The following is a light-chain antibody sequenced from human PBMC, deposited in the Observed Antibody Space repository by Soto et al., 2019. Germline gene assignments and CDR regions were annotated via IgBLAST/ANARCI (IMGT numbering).Light chain of an antibody. Sequence: ETVLTQSPGTLSLSPGERATLSCRASQTVAGSYLAWSQQKPGQAPRLLIYAASTRVTGIPDRFSGSGSGRDFTLTISRLEPEDFAVYYCQQYANWYTFGQGTTLEIK. CDR3: QQYANWYT. V-gene: IGKV3-20*01. CDR1: QTVAGSY. J-gene: IGKJ2*01. CDR2: AAS.